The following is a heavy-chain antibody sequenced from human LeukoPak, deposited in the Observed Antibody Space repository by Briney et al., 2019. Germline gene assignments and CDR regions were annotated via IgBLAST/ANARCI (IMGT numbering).Heavy chain of an antibody. V-gene: IGHV4-4*07. J-gene: IGHJ6*02. CDR3: ARVDCGSTSCSNYYYGMDV. CDR1: GGSISSYY. Sequence: SETLSLTCTVSGGSISSYYWSWIRQPAGKGLEWIGRIYTSGSTNYNPSLKSRVTMSVDTSKNQFSLKLSSVTAADTAVYYCARVDCGSTSCSNYYYGMDVWGQGTTVTVSS. D-gene: IGHD2-2*01. CDR2: IYTSGST.